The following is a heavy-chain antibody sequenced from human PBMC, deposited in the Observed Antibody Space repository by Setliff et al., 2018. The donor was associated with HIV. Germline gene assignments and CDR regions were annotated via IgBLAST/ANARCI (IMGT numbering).Heavy chain of an antibody. D-gene: IGHD3-3*01. CDR1: GGSMNSYY. CDR2: IYTSGST. V-gene: IGHV4-4*09. CDR3: ARHSDFWSEDAFDI. Sequence: TLSLTCTVSGGSMNSYYRSWIRQPPGKGLEWIGYIYTSGSTKYNPSLKSRVTILVDPSKNQFSLRLSSVTAADTAVYYCARHSDFWSEDAFDIWGQGTMVTVSS. J-gene: IGHJ3*02.